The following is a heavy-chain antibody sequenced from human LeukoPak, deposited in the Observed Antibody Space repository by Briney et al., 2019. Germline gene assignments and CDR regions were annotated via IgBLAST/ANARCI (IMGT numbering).Heavy chain of an antibody. CDR1: GGTFSSYA. CDR2: IIPILGIA. Sequence: ASVEVSCKASGGTFSSYAISWVRQAPGQGLEWMGRIIPILGIANYAQKFQGRVTITADKSTSTAYMELSSLRSEDTAVYYCARGRYCSGGSCLGMDVWGQGTTVTVSS. V-gene: IGHV1-69*04. CDR3: ARGRYCSGGSCLGMDV. D-gene: IGHD2-15*01. J-gene: IGHJ6*02.